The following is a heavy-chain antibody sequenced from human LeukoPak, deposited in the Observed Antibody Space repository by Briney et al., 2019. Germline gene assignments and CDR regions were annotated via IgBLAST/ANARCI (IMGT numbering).Heavy chain of an antibody. Sequence: TGGSLRLSCAASGFTFSGSAMHWVRQASGKGLEWVGRIRSKANSYATAYAASVKGRFTISRDDSKNTAYLQMNSLKTEDTAVYYCTRQGYYGSGSYYKDYWGQGTLVTVSS. J-gene: IGHJ4*02. CDR3: TRQGYYGSGSYYKDY. V-gene: IGHV3-73*01. CDR2: IRSKANSYAT. CDR1: GFTFSGSA. D-gene: IGHD3-10*01.